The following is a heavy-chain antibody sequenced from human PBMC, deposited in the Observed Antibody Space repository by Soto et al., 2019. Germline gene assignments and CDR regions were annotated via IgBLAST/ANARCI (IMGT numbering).Heavy chain of an antibody. J-gene: IGHJ6*02. CDR3: ARMGRTLSGYYYYGMDV. Sequence: SGPTLVNPTQTLTLTCTFSGFSLSTSGMCVSWIRQPPGKALEWLALIDWDDDKYYSTSLKTRLTISKDTSKNQVVLTMTNMDPVDTATYYCARMGRTLSGYYYYGMDVWGQGTTVTVSS. CDR1: GFSLSTSGMC. D-gene: IGHD3-10*01. V-gene: IGHV2-70*01. CDR2: IDWDDDK.